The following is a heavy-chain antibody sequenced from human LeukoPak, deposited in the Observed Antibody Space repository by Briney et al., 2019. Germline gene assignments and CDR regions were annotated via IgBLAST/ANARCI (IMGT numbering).Heavy chain of an antibody. CDR2: IIPILDTP. J-gene: IGHJ3*02. D-gene: IGHD3-22*01. CDR1: GGTFSNYA. Sequence: ASVKVSCKTSGGTFSNYAISWVRQAPGQGLEWMGVIIPILDTPNYAQKWQGRVTITTDESTSTAYMELRSLRSEDTAVYYCASQLFHLDSSGYSLDALDIWGQGTMVTVSS. V-gene: IGHV1-69*05. CDR3: ASQLFHLDSSGYSLDALDI.